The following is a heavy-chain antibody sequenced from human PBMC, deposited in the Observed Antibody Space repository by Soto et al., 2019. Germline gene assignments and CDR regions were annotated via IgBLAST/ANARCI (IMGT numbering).Heavy chain of an antibody. CDR3: ARESGGTTATLDYYYFYMDV. D-gene: IGHD1-26*01. V-gene: IGHV1-2*04. CDR2: INPNGGVT. J-gene: IGHJ6*03. CDR1: GDSFNDYY. Sequence: QVQLVQSGAEVRKPGASVTVSCRSSGDSFNDYYIHWVRQAPGQGFEWTGWINPNGGVTKYAQKFQGWVTMTTDKTIRTVYMQLSRLRSDDTAVYYCARESGGTTATLDYYYFYMDVWGTGTTVTVSS.